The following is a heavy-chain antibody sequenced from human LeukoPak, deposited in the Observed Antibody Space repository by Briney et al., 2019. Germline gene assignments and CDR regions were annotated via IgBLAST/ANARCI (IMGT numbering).Heavy chain of an antibody. J-gene: IGHJ3*02. D-gene: IGHD3/OR15-3a*01. V-gene: IGHV3-23*01. CDR2: ISGSGGST. CDR3: ARMPDFLTGYGAFNI. CDR1: GFTFSSYA. Sequence: GGSLRLSCAASGFTFSSYAMSWVRQAPGKGLEWVLSISGSGGSTYYADSVKGRFTISRDNSKNTLYLQMNSLRAEDTAVYYCARMPDFLTGYGAFNIWGQGTMVTVSS.